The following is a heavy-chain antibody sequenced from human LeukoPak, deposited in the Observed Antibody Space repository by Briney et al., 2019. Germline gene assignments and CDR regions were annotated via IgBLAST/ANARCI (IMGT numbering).Heavy chain of an antibody. CDR2: VTSDGGTT. CDR3: VKVSSTVGATYFDY. V-gene: IGHV3-64D*06. D-gene: IGHD1-26*01. J-gene: IGHJ4*02. CDR1: GFTFSTYA. Sequence: GESLRLSCSASGFTFSTYAMHWVRQAPGEELEYISGVTSDGGTTYHADSVKGRFTISRDNSKNTLYLQMSSLRVEDTAVYYCVKVSSTVGATYFDYWGQGTLVTVSS.